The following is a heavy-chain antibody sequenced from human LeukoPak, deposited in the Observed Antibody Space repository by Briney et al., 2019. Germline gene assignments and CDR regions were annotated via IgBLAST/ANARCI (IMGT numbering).Heavy chain of an antibody. CDR1: GGSISSYY. V-gene: IGHV4-59*01. D-gene: IGHD3-22*01. CDR3: ARGGTMIVVAPISRQYYYYGMDV. CDR2: IYYSGST. J-gene: IGHJ6*02. Sequence: PSETLSLTCTVSGGSISSYYWSWIRQPPGKGLEWIGYIYYSGSTNYNPSLKSRVTISVDTSKNQFSLKLSSVTAADTAVYYCARGGTMIVVAPISRQYYYYGMDVWGQGTTVTVSS.